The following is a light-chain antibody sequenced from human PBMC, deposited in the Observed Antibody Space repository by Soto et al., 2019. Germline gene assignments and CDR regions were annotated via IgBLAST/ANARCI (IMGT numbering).Light chain of an antibody. Sequence: QSALTQPASVSGSPGQSIAISCPGTSSDVGSYNSVSWYQQHPGKAPKLMIYEGSKRPSGVSDRFSGSKSGNTASLTISGLQAEDEADYYCCSYAGNPYVFGTGTKLTVL. CDR1: SSDVGSYNS. J-gene: IGLJ1*01. V-gene: IGLV2-23*01. CDR2: EGS. CDR3: CSYAGNPYV.